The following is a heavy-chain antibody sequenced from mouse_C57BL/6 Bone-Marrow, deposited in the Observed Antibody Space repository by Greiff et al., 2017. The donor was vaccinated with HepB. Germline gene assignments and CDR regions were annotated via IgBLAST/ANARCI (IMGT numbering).Heavy chain of an antibody. J-gene: IGHJ4*01. V-gene: IGHV2-4*01. D-gene: IGHD2-1*01. CDR3: AKKSGLIYYGAMDY. CDR1: GFSLTSYG. Sequence: QVQLKQSGPGLVQPSQSLSITCTVSGFSLTSYGVHWVRQPPGKGLEWLGVIWSGGSTDYNAAFISRLSISKDNSKSQVFFKMNSLQADDTAIYYCAKKSGLIYYGAMDYWGQGTSVTVSS. CDR2: IWSGGST.